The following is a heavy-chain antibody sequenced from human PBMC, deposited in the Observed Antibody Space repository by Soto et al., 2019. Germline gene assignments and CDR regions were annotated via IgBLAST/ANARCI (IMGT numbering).Heavy chain of an antibody. CDR3: ARDDYYI. CDR2: INAGNGNT. J-gene: IGHJ3*02. CDR1: GYTFTGYY. V-gene: IGHV1-3*01. Sequence: ASVKVSCKASGYTFTGYYMHWVRQAPGQRLEWMGWINAGNGNTKYSQKFQGRVTITRDSSAGTAYMELTSLRSEDTAVYYCARDDYYIWGQGTMVTVSS. D-gene: IGHD3-16*01.